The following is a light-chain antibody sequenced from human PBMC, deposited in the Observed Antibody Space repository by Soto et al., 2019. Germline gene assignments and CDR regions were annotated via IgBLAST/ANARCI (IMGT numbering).Light chain of an antibody. CDR1: SNDIGANNY. V-gene: IGLV2-14*01. CDR3: TSYTSTSTLV. Sequence: QSALTQPASVSGSPGQSITISCTGTSNDIGANNYVSWYQHHPGKAPKILIYEAANRPSGVSHRFSGSKSANTASLTISGLQAEDEADYFCTSYTSTSTLVFGGGPKVTVL. J-gene: IGLJ2*01. CDR2: EAA.